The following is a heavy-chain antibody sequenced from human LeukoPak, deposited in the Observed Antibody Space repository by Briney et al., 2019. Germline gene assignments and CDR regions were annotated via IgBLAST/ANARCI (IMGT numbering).Heavy chain of an antibody. CDR3: ARAIWYGSGTTAFDS. D-gene: IGHD3-10*01. Sequence: SETLSLTCTVSGGSISSNDWSWIRHPAGKGLEWIGRSYNSGSTNYNTNQNPSLSSRATMSGDTSKKQFSLKLDSLTAADPAVYFCARAIWYGSGTTAFDSWRQGALVSVSS. J-gene: IGHJ4*02. CDR2: SYNSGST. CDR1: GGSISSND. V-gene: IGHV4-4*07.